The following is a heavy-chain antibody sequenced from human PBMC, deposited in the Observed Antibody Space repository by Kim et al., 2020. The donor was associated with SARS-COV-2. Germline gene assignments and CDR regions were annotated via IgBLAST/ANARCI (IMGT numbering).Heavy chain of an antibody. CDR1: GYTFTSYG. Sequence: ASVKVSCKASGYTFTSYGISWVRQAPGQGLEWMGWISAYNGNTNYAQKLQGRVTMTTDTSTSTAYMELRSLRSDDTAVYYCARGRSYDFWSGHRYYYGMDVWGQGTTVTVSS. J-gene: IGHJ6*02. CDR2: ISAYNGNT. D-gene: IGHD3-3*01. CDR3: ARGRSYDFWSGHRYYYGMDV. V-gene: IGHV1-18*01.